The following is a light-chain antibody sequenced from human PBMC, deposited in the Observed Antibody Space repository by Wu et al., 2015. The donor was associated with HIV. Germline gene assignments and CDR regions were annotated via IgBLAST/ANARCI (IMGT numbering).Light chain of an antibody. J-gene: IGKJ2*01. V-gene: IGKV3-20*01. CDR2: GSS. Sequence: EIVLTQSPGTLSLSPGGRATLSCRASQRVNSKYLAWYQQKFGQAPRLLIYGSSIRATGIPDRFSGSGSGTDFSLTISRVEPEDFAVYYCQRYGSSSYTFGQGTKLETK. CDR1: QRVNSKY. CDR3: QRYGSSSYT.